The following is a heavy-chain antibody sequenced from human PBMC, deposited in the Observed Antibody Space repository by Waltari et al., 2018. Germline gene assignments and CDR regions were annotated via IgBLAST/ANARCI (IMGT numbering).Heavy chain of an antibody. CDR3: AKSRYYDTPSSY. V-gene: IGHV3-23*01. D-gene: IGHD3-22*01. CDR2: ISGSGGST. J-gene: IGHJ4*02. Sequence: EVQLLESGGGLVQPGGSLRLSCAASGFTFSSYALSWVRQAPGKGLEWVSAISGSGGSTYYADSVKGRFTISRDKSKNTLYLQMNSLRAEDTAVYYCAKSRYYDTPSSYWGQGTLVTVSS. CDR1: GFTFSSYA.